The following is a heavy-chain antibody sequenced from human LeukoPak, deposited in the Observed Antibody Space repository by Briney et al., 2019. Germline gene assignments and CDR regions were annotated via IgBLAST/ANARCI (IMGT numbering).Heavy chain of an antibody. D-gene: IGHD5-18*01. CDR2: IASASDGI. Sequence: PGGSLRLSCAASGFTFINYSMNWVRQAPGKGLEWVSSIASASDGIYYADSVRGRFTISRDNAKNSLYLQMNRLRAEDTAVYYCARDHEYSYGLSFDYWGQGTLVTVSS. CDR1: GFTFINYS. V-gene: IGHV3-21*01. CDR3: ARDHEYSYGLSFDY. J-gene: IGHJ4*02.